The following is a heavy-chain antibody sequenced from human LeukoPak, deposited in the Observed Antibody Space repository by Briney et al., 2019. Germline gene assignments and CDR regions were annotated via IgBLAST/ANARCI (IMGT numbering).Heavy chain of an antibody. J-gene: IGHJ5*02. Sequence: GASVKVSCKASGGTFTKWTLNWVRQAPGQGPEWMGRIIPVLGSVNYAQKFQGRVTMTADKGTAYTELSNLRSEDMAVYYCASATSWNWFDPWGQGTLVIVSA. D-gene: IGHD1-1*01. CDR3: ASATSWNWFDP. CDR1: GGTFTKWT. CDR2: IIPVLGSV. V-gene: IGHV1-69*08.